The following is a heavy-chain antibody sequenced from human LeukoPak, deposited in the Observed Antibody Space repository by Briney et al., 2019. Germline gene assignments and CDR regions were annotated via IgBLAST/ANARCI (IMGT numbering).Heavy chain of an antibody. D-gene: IGHD3-3*01. J-gene: IGHJ4*02. CDR1: GFTFSSYA. CDR2: ISGSGGST. Sequence: PGGSLRLSCAASGFTFSSYAMSWVRQAPGKGLEWVSAISGSGGSTYYADSVKGRFTISRDNSKNTLYLQMNSLRAEDTAVYYCASKGNYDFWSGSESWGQGTLVTVSS. CDR3: ASKGNYDFWSGSES. V-gene: IGHV3-23*01.